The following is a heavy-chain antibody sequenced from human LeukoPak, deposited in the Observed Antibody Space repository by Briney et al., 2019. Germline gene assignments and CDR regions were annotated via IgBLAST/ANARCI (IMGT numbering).Heavy chain of an antibody. CDR2: FDPEDGET. D-gene: IGHD3-10*01. CDR1: GYTLTELS. J-gene: IGHJ6*02. CDR3: AREGSGGSGSWNYYYGMDV. Sequence: GASVKVSCKVSGYTLTELSMHWVRQAPGKGLEWMGGFDPEDGETIYAQKFQGRVTMTEDTSTDTAYMELRSLRSDDTAVYYCAREGSGGSGSWNYYYGMDVWGQGTTVTVSS. V-gene: IGHV1-24*01.